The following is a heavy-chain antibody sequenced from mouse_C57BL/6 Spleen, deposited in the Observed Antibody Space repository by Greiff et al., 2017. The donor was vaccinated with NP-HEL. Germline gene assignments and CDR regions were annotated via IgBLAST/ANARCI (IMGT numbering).Heavy chain of an antibody. J-gene: IGHJ4*01. CDR3: ARDLGTVVGAMDY. Sequence: EVKLVESGGGLVKPGGSLKLSCAASGFTFSSYAMSWVRQTPEKRLEWVATISDGGSYTYYPDNVKGRFTISRDNAKNNLYLQMSHLKSEDTAMYYCARDLGTVVGAMDYWGQGTSVTVSS. CDR2: ISDGGSYT. CDR1: GFTFSSYA. V-gene: IGHV5-4*01. D-gene: IGHD1-1*01.